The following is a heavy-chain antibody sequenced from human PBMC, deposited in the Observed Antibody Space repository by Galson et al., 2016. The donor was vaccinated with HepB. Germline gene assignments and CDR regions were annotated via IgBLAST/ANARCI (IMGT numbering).Heavy chain of an antibody. CDR2: MNPKSRNT. V-gene: IGHV1-8*01. CDR3: ARGRIGTTRGRFFY. J-gene: IGHJ4*02. CDR1: GYTFTNYD. D-gene: IGHD1-7*01. Sequence: SVKVSCKASGYTFTNYDINWVRQATGQGLEWMGWMNPKSRNTGYAQNFQGRLTMTRNTSTSTAYMELSSLRSDDTAVYYCARGRIGTTRGRFFYWGQGTLLTVSS.